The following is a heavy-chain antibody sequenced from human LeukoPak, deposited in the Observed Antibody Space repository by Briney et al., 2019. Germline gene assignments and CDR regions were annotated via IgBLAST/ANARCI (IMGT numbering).Heavy chain of an antibody. CDR1: GYTFTGYY. V-gene: IGHV1-2*06. CDR3: PRTMIVPLPGDAFDI. J-gene: IGHJ3*02. D-gene: IGHD3-22*01. Sequence: VASVKVSCKASGYTFTGYYMHWVRQAPGQGLEWVGRINPNSGGTNYAQKFQGRVTMTRDASISTAYMELSRLRSDDTAVYYCPRTMIVPLPGDAFDIWGQGTMVTVSS. CDR2: INPNSGGT.